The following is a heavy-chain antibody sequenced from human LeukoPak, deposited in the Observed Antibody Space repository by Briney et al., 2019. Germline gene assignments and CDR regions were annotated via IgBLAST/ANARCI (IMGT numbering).Heavy chain of an antibody. D-gene: IGHD2-15*01. CDR2: IIPIFGTA. CDR3: ATARCGSSYSYNYYYYYMDV. V-gene: IGHV1-69*05. J-gene: IGHJ6*03. Sequence: SVKVSCKASGGTFSSYAISWVRQAPGQGLEWMGRIIPIFGTANYAQKFQGRVTITTDESTSTAYMELSSLRSEDTAVYYCATARCGSSYSYNYYYYYMDVWGKGTTVTVSS. CDR1: GGTFSSYA.